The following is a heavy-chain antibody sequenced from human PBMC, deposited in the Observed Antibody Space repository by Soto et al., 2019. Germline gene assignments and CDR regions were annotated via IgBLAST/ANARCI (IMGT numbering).Heavy chain of an antibody. Sequence: QVQLEQSGAEVKKPGSSVKVSCKASGGTFSNYGISWVRQAPGQGPEWLGGIIPLFGTANYAQRFQGRVTITADESTSTAYMELSSLRSEDTAVYYCARPRSYYYDSSAERAFDIWGQGTMVTVSS. CDR1: GGTFSNYG. CDR3: ARPRSYYYDSSAERAFDI. D-gene: IGHD3-22*01. J-gene: IGHJ3*02. CDR2: IIPLFGTA. V-gene: IGHV1-69*01.